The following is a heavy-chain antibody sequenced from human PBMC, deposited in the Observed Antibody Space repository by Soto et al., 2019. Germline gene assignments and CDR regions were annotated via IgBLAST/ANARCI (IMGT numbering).Heavy chain of an antibody. CDR2: ISRSGGST. J-gene: IGHJ4*02. CDR3: VRARSTDSRPDY. D-gene: IGHD3-22*01. Sequence: PGGSLRLSCAASGFTFSTYAMSWVRQAPGKGLEWVSAISRSGGSTYYADSVKGRFTISRDNAKNALYLQMDSLRAEDTAVYFCVRARSTDSRPDYWGQGALVTVSS. V-gene: IGHV3-23*01. CDR1: GFTFSTYA.